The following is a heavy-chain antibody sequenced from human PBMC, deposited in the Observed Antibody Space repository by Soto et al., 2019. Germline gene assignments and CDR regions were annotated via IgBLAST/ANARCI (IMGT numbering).Heavy chain of an antibody. D-gene: IGHD5-12*01. V-gene: IGHV1-18*01. J-gene: IGHJ6*02. Sequence: GGSVKVSCKASGYTFTRYAMHWGRQAPGQGLEWMGWISTYNGDTNYAQTFQGRVTMTTDTSTSTVHMEVRSLRSDDTAVYYCAREGVAPYYYYGMDVWGQGTPVTV. CDR1: GYTFTRYA. CDR3: AREGVAPYYYYGMDV. CDR2: ISTYNGDT.